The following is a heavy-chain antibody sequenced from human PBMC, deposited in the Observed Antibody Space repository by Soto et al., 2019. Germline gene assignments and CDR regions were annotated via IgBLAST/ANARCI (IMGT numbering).Heavy chain of an antibody. CDR3: AKDRGIVLMVYATLFDY. CDR1: GFTFSSYA. V-gene: IGHV3-23*01. J-gene: IGHJ4*02. CDR2: ISGSGGST. D-gene: IGHD2-8*01. Sequence: GGFLRLSCAASGFTFSSYAMSWVRQAPGKGLEWVSAISGSGGSTYYADSVKGRFTISRDNSKNTLYLQMNSLRAEDTAVYYCAKDRGIVLMVYATLFDYWGQGTLVTV.